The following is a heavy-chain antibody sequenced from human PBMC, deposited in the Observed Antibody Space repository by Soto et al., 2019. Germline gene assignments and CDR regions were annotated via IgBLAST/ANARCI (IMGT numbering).Heavy chain of an antibody. D-gene: IGHD6-19*01. CDR3: ARGSVASGFWDLDY. CDR2: MNPNSGNT. V-gene: IGHV1-8*01. CDR1: GYTFTSYD. J-gene: IGHJ4*02. Sequence: QVPLVQSGAEVKKPGASVKVSCKASGYTFTSYDINWVRQATGQGLEWMGWMNPNSGNTGYGQKLQGRVTMTRNTSISTAYMELSSLRSEDTAVYYCARGSVASGFWDLDYWGQGTLVTVSS.